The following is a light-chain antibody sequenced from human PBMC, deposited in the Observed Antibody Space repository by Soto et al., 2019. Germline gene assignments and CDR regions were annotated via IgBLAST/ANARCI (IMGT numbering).Light chain of an antibody. Sequence: DVQMTQSSSSLSASVGDRVTITCRASQSISTYLNWYQQKPGKAPKRLIEAASSLQSGVPSRFSGSGSGTDFTLAISSLQPEDFATYYCQQSYSTPHTFGQGTKLEIK. CDR3: QQSYSTPHT. V-gene: IGKV1-39*01. CDR1: QSISTY. CDR2: AAS. J-gene: IGKJ2*01.